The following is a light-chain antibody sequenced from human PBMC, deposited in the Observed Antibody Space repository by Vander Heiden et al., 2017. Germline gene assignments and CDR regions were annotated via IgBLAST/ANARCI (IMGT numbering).Light chain of an antibody. J-gene: IGKJ2*01. CDR2: WAS. CDR1: QSVLYTSNNKNY. Sequence: DIVMPQSPDSLAVPLGETATINCKSSQSVLYTSNNKNYLAWYQQKPGQPPKLLIYWASTRESGVPDRFSGSGSGTDFTLTISSLQAEDVAVYYCQQYYSTPYTFGQGTKLEIK. CDR3: QQYYSTPYT. V-gene: IGKV4-1*01.